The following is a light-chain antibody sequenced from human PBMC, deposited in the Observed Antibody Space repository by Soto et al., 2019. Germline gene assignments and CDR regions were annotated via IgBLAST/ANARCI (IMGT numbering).Light chain of an antibody. Sequence: EIVLTQSPGTLSLSPGERATLSCRASQSVSSSYLAWYQQKPGQAPRLLIYGASSSATGIPDRFSGSGSGTDFPLTIIRLEPEDFAVYYCQQYGSSPLFTFGPGTKVDIK. CDR2: GAS. CDR1: QSVSSSY. V-gene: IGKV3-20*01. CDR3: QQYGSSPLFT. J-gene: IGKJ3*01.